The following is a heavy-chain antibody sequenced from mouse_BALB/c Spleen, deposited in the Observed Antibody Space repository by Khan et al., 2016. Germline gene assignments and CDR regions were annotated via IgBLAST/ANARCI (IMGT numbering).Heavy chain of an antibody. CDR2: INSDGSAI. D-gene: IGHD1-1*01. J-gene: IGHJ2*01. Sequence: EVQLLETGGGLVQPGGSRGLSCEGSGFTFSGFWMSWVRQTPGKTLEWIGDINSDGSAINYAPSIKDQFTSFRDNDKSTLVMKMSTVRTEDTATYFCMILRYYFDYWGQCTTLTVSS. CDR3: MILRYYFDY. CDR1: GFTFSGFW. V-gene: IGHV11-2*01.